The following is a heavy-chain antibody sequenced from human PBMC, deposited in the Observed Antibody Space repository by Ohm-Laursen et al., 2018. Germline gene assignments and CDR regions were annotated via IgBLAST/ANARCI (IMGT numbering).Heavy chain of an antibody. V-gene: IGHV4-38-2*02. CDR1: GYSISSTYY. D-gene: IGHD3-10*02. CDR2: IFHSGST. CDR3: AGEGGLTVRGYFDY. Sequence: SETLSLTCPVSGYSISSTYYWGWIRQSPGMGLEWIGSIFHSGSTYYNPSLKSRVTISVDTSKNQFSLKLSSVTAADTAVYYCAGEGGLTVRGYFDYWGQGTLVTVSS. J-gene: IGHJ4*02.